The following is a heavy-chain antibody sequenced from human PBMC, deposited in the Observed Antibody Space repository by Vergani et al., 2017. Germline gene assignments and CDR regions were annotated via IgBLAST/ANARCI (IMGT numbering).Heavy chain of an antibody. D-gene: IGHD2-8*01. CDR3: VRARRTCTYDHCPRYYYDL. CDR1: GYTFTSDD. J-gene: IGHJ4*02. Sequence: QVQLVQSGAEVKKPGASVKVSCKASGYTFTSDDINWVRQATGQGLEWMGWMNPISGNTGYAQNLQGRFTITRDTSVNTVYMELSSLTSEDMAVYYCVRARRTCTYDHCPRYYYDLWGRGTLVTVSS. CDR2: MNPISGNT. V-gene: IGHV1-8*03.